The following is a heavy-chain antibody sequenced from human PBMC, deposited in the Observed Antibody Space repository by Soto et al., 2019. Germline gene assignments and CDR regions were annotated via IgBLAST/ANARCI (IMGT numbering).Heavy chain of an antibody. V-gene: IGHV3-53*01. CDR1: GFTVSSNY. J-gene: IGHJ6*02. CDR3: ARDRFGSFMYYYYGMDV. CDR2: IYSGGST. D-gene: IGHD3-10*01. Sequence: GGSLRLSCAASGFTVSSNYMSWVRQAPGKGLEWVSVIYSGGSTYYADSVKGRFTISRDNSKNTLYLQMNSLRAEDTAVYYCARDRFGSFMYYYYGMDVWGQGTTVTVSS.